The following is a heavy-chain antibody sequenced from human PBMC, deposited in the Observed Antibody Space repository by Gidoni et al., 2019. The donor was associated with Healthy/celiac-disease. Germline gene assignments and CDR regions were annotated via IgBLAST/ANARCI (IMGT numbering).Heavy chain of an antibody. J-gene: IGHJ3*02. CDR3: AREKTIFGVVADSAPDAFDI. D-gene: IGHD3-3*01. V-gene: IGHV1-69*01. Sequence: QVQLVQSGAEVKKPGSSVKVSCQASEATFSRYATSWVRQAPGQWLEWMGGIIPICGTANDAQKFQGRVTITADESTSTAYMELSSLGSEDTAVYYCAREKTIFGVVADSAPDAFDIWGQGTMVTVSS. CDR2: IIPICGTA. CDR1: EATFSRYA.